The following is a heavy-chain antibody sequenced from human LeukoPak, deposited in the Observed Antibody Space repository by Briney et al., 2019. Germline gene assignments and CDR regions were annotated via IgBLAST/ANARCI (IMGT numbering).Heavy chain of an antibody. J-gene: IGHJ4*02. D-gene: IGHD2-2*01. CDR2: INPNNGDT. CDR1: GNTFTGYY. V-gene: IGHV1-2*02. CDR3: ARDRIGDCGTTSCYLAY. Sequence: ASVKVSCKASGNTFTGYYMHWVRQAPGQGLEWMGWINPNNGDTNYAQKFQGRVTMTRDTSIKTAYMDLGSLRSDDTAVYYCARDRIGDCGTTSCYLAYWGQGTQVTVFS.